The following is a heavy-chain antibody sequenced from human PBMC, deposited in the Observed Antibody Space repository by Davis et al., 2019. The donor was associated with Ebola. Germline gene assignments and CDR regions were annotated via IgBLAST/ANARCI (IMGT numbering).Heavy chain of an antibody. CDR3: ARLDCSSTSCYYGMDV. D-gene: IGHD2-2*01. CDR2: IYYSGST. J-gene: IGHJ6*02. V-gene: IGHV4-59*08. CDR1: GGSISNYY. Sequence: MPSETLSLTCTVSGGSISNYYWSWIRQPPGKGLEWIGYIYYSGSTNYNPSLKSRVTISVDTSKNQFSLKLSSVTAADTAVYYCARLDCSSTSCYYGMDVWGQGTTVTVSS.